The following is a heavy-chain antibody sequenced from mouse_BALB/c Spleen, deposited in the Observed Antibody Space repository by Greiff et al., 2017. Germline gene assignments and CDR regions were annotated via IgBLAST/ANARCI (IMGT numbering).Heavy chain of an antibody. D-gene: IGHD2-4*01. V-gene: IGHV14-3*02. Sequence: VQLKQSGAELVKPGASVKLSCTASGFNIKDTYMHWVKQRPEQGLEWIGRIDPANGNTKYDPKFQGKATITADTSSNTAYLQLSSLTSEDTAVYYCAYPLYDYEIYYFDYWGQGTTLTVSS. CDR3: AYPLYDYEIYYFDY. J-gene: IGHJ2*01. CDR2: IDPANGNT. CDR1: GFNIKDTY.